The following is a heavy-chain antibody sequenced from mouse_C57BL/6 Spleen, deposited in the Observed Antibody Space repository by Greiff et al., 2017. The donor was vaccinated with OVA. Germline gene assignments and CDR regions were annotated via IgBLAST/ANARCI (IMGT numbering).Heavy chain of an antibody. J-gene: IGHJ4*01. CDR1: GYTFTSYW. CDR3: ARRITTVVATRYYAMDY. V-gene: IGHV1-69*01. D-gene: IGHD1-1*01. CDR2: IDPSDSYT. Sequence: VQLQQPGAELVMPGASVKLSCKASGYTFTSYWMHWVKQRPGQGLEWIGEIDPSDSYTNYNQKFKGKSTLTVDKSSSTAYMQLSSLTSEDSAVYYCARRITTVVATRYYAMDYWGQGTSVTVSS.